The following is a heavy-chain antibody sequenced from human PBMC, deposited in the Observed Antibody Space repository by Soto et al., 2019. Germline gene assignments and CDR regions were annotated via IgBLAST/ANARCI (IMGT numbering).Heavy chain of an antibody. CDR2: IKSKTDGGTT. J-gene: IGHJ4*02. V-gene: IGHV3-15*01. D-gene: IGHD4-17*01. Sequence: GGSLRLSCAASGFTFSNAWMSWVRQAPGKGLEWVGRIKSKTDGGTTDYAAPVKGRFTISRDDSKNTLYLQMNSLKTEDTAVYYCTTERRLTGEIFDYWGQGTLVTVSS. CDR1: GFTFSNAW. CDR3: TTERRLTGEIFDY.